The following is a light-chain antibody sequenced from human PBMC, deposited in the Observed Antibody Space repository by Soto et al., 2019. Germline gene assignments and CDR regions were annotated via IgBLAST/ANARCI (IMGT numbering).Light chain of an antibody. CDR1: QNVNSW. CDR2: KAS. CDR3: QQDNGYSQFT. Sequence: DIQMSQSPSTLSASVGDRGTITCRASQNVNSWLAWYQQRPGKAPKLLSYKASSLESGVPLRFSRSGSGTEFTLPISCLQPDDCANDYLQQDNGYSQFTFGGGTKVEI. V-gene: IGKV1-5*03. J-gene: IGKJ4*01.